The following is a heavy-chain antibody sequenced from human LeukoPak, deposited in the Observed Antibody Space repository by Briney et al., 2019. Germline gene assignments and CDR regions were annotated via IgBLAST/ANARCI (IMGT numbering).Heavy chain of an antibody. CDR2: IYPGDSGT. Sequence: GESLKISCKGSGYSFTSYWIGWVRQMPGKGLEWMGIIYPGDSGTRYSPSFQGQVTISADKSISTAYLQWSSLKASDTAMYYCARHGIRSTSCPYYWGQGTLVTVSS. CDR3: ARHGIRSTSCPYY. V-gene: IGHV5-51*01. D-gene: IGHD2-2*01. J-gene: IGHJ4*02. CDR1: GYSFTSYW.